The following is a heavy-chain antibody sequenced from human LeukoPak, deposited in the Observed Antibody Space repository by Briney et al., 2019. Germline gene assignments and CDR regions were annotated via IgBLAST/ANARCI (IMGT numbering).Heavy chain of an antibody. Sequence: ASVKVSGTASDNIFTSYGISWVRQAPGQGLEWMGWISVYNGNTNYAQKLRGRVTMTTDTSTSTAYMELRSLRSDDTAVYYCARHGTNWFDPWGQGSLVSVSS. CDR1: DNIFTSYG. CDR2: ISVYNGNT. J-gene: IGHJ5*02. V-gene: IGHV1-18*01. CDR3: ARHGTNWFDP.